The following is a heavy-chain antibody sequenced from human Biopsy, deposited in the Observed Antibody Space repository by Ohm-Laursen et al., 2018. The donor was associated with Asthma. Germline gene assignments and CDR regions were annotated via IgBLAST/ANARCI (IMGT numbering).Heavy chain of an antibody. J-gene: IGHJ4*02. CDR2: ISFDGSNK. CDR3: ARGKTWGRSYYFDY. Sequence: LRLSCAASGFSFSNYGMHWVRQAPGKGLEWVAVISFDGSNKYYADFVKGRFTISRDNSKNTLYLQMNSLRAEDTAVYYCARGKTWGRSYYFDYWGQGTLVTVSS. V-gene: IGHV3-30*03. CDR1: GFSFSNYG. D-gene: IGHD6-6*01.